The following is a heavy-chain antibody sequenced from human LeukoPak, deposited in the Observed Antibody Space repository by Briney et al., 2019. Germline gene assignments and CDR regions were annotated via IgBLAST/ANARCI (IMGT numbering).Heavy chain of an antibody. D-gene: IGHD6-13*01. CDR3: ARDLLYSSSWAFDY. CDR2: ISAYNGNT. Sequence: GASLKVSCKASGYTFTSYGISWVRQAPGQGLEWMGWISAYNGNTNYAQKLQGRVTMTTDTSTSTAYMELRSLRSDDAAVYYCARDLLYSSSWAFDYWGQGTLVTVSS. V-gene: IGHV1-18*01. CDR1: GYTFTSYG. J-gene: IGHJ4*02.